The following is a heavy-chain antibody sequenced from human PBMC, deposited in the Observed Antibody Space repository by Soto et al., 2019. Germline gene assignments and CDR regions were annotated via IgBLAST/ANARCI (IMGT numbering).Heavy chain of an antibody. CDR2: ISAYNGNT. D-gene: IGHD5-18*01. CDR1: GYTFTSYS. V-gene: IGHV1-18*01. J-gene: IGHJ4*02. Sequence: QVQLVQSGAEVKKPGASVKVSCKASGYTFTSYSISWVRQAPGQGLEWMGWISAYNGNTYHARKLQGRVTMTTDTPTSTAYMELRSLRSYDTPVYSCARDVGYGLIDYWGQGTLVTVSS. CDR3: ARDVGYGLIDY.